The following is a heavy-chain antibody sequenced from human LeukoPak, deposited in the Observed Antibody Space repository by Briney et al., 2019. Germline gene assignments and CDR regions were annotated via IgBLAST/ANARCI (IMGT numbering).Heavy chain of an antibody. Sequence: TGGSLRLSGLASGFSFNSYTMNWVREAPGKGLEWVSTISPVSSYTWYAESEKGRFTISRDNPKNSLYLQMDSLRAEDTAVYYCVRDVSRRIGMDVWGQGTTVTVFS. CDR2: ISPVSSYT. V-gene: IGHV3-21*01. CDR1: GFSFNSYT. D-gene: IGHD2/OR15-2a*01. J-gene: IGHJ6*02. CDR3: VRDVSRRIGMDV.